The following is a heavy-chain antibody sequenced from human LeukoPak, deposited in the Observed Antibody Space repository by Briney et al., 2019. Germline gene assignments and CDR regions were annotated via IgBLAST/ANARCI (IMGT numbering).Heavy chain of an antibody. V-gene: IGHV3-23*01. CDR2: ISGSGGST. D-gene: IGHD3-10*01. CDR1: GFIFSSYA. CDR3: AKDLLMVRGVTDY. J-gene: IGHJ4*02. Sequence: PGGSLRLSCAASGFIFSSYAMSWVRQAPGKGLEWVSVISGSGGSTYYADSVKGRFTISRDNSKNTLYLQMNSLRAEDTAVYYCAKDLLMVRGVTDYWGQGTLVTVSS.